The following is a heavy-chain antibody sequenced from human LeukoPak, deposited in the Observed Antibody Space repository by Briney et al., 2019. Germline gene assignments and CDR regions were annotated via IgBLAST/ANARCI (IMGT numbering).Heavy chain of an antibody. Sequence: GESLKISCKGSGYSFTGYWIAWVRQMPGKGLEWMGIIYPDDSDTTYSPSFQNQVTISADKSIGTAYLQWSSLKASDTAMYYCARQYGDDSNYYYYYMDVWGKGTTVTISS. CDR3: ARQYGDDSNYYYYYMDV. CDR2: IYPDDSDT. J-gene: IGHJ6*03. CDR1: GYSFTGYW. V-gene: IGHV5-51*01. D-gene: IGHD4-17*01.